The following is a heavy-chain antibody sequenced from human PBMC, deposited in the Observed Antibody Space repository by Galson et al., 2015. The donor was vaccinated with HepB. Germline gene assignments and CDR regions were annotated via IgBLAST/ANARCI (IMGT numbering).Heavy chain of an antibody. J-gene: IGHJ4*02. CDR3: ARGERNTGYDSFQQNFDY. V-gene: IGHV3-48*01. CDR2: ITSTTSTI. Sequence: SLRLSCAASGFTFSSYSMNWVRQAPGKGLEWVSYITSTTSTIYYADSVKGRFTISRDNAENSLFLQMNSLRAEDTAVYYCARGERNTGYDSFQQNFDYWGQGTLVTVSS. D-gene: IGHD5-12*01. CDR1: GFTFSSYS.